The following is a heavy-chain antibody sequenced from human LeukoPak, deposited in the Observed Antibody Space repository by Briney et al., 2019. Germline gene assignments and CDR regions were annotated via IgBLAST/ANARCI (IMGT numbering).Heavy chain of an antibody. CDR2: ISSTSSAI. V-gene: IGHV3-48*01. CDR1: GFTFSSYG. Sequence: PGGSLRLSCAASGFTFSSYGMNWVRQAPGKGLEWVSYISSTSSAISYTDSVKGRFTISRDNSKNTLYLQMHSLRVEDTAVYFCARDPGAFPYFFDNWGQGTLVTVSS. J-gene: IGHJ4*02. CDR3: ARDPGAFPYFFDN. D-gene: IGHD4/OR15-4a*01.